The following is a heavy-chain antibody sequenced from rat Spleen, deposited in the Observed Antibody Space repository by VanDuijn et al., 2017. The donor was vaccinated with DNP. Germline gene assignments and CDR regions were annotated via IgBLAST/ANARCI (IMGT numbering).Heavy chain of an antibody. Sequence: EVQLVESGGGLVQPGGSLKLSCAASGFSFRNYYMAWVRQTPKKGLEWVAIISHTDDTTYYPDSVKGRFMISRDDTKNTLSLQMDSLRSEDTATYYCTRIGDLHNGGDGDALDAWGQGTSVTVSS. V-gene: IGHV5-7*01. CDR3: TRIGDLHNGGDGDALDA. CDR1: GFSFRNYY. D-gene: IGHD1-1*01. CDR2: ISHTDDTT. J-gene: IGHJ4*01.